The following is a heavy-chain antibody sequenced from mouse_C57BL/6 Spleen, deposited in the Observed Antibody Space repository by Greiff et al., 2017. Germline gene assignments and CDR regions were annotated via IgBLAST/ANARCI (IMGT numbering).Heavy chain of an antibody. V-gene: IGHV1-15*01. Sequence: QVQLQQSGAELVRPGASVTLSCKASGYTFTDYEMHWVKQTPVHGLEWIGAIDPETGGTAYNQKFKGKAILTADKSSSTAYMELRSLTSEDSAVYYCTSYDGYYDYAMDYWGQGTSVTVSS. J-gene: IGHJ4*01. D-gene: IGHD2-3*01. CDR1: GYTFTDYE. CDR2: IDPETGGT. CDR3: TSYDGYYDYAMDY.